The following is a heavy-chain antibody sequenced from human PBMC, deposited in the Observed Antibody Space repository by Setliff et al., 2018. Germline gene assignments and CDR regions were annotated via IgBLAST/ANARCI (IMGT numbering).Heavy chain of an antibody. CDR1: GGTFSDYY. CDR3: ARGRNVAARLLDT. D-gene: IGHD6-6*01. J-gene: IGHJ5*02. CDR2: INHSGTT. V-gene: IGHV4-34*01. Sequence: KPSETLSLTCSAYGGTFSDYYWTWIRQSPGKGLEWIGEINHSGTTNYNPSLKSRVTISVDTSKNQFSLTMSSVSAADAAVYYCARGRNVAARLLDTWGQGSRVTVSS.